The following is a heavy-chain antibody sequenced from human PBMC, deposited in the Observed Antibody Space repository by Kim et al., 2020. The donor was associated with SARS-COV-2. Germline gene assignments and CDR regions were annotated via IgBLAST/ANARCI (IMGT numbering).Heavy chain of an antibody. J-gene: IGHJ3*02. Sequence: KPSRKRRVTISVDTSKNQFARKLSYVTDADTAVYYCARRGIAAARYALDSWGQGTMVTVSS. D-gene: IGHD6-13*01. CDR3: ARRGIAAARYALDS. V-gene: IGHV4-59*01.